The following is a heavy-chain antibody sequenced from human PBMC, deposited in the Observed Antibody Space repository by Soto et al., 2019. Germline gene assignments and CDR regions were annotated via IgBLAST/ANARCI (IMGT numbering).Heavy chain of an antibody. CDR1: GGSISSSGFS. Sequence: QLQLHESGPGLVKPSETLSLTCTVSGGSISSSGFSRGWVRQPPGKGLEWIGCAYYSGNTYYNPSLKSRVTIYVDTSVNQCSLRLNAVTAADTAVYYCTKVSSGWFDPWGQGTLVTVSS. V-gene: IGHV4-39*01. CDR2: AYYSGNT. CDR3: TKVSSGWFDP. D-gene: IGHD2-8*01. J-gene: IGHJ5*02.